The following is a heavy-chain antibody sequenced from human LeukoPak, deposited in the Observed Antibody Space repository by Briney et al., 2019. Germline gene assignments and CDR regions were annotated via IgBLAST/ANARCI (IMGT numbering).Heavy chain of an antibody. J-gene: IGHJ4*02. Sequence: PGGSLRLSCSASGFTFSSYAMHWVRQAPGKGLEYVSAISSNGGSTYYAGSVKGRFTISRDNSKNTLYLQMSSLRAEDTAVYYCVTTVTTSYGDYWDQGTLVTVSS. D-gene: IGHD4-17*01. CDR1: GFTFSSYA. V-gene: IGHV3-64D*06. CDR2: ISSNGGST. CDR3: VTTVTTSYGDY.